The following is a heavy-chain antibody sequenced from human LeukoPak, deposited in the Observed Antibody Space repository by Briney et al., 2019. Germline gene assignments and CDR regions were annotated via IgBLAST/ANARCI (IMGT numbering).Heavy chain of an antibody. J-gene: IGHJ4*02. V-gene: IGHV4-34*01. CDR2: INHSGST. Sequence: SETLSLTCAVYGGSFSGYYWSWIRQPPGKGLEWIGEINHSGSTNYNPSLKSRVTISVDTSKNQFSLKLSSVTAADTAVYYCARESYDSSGYPTLGFDYWGQGTLVTVSS. D-gene: IGHD3-22*01. CDR3: ARESYDSSGYPTLGFDY. CDR1: GGSFSGYY.